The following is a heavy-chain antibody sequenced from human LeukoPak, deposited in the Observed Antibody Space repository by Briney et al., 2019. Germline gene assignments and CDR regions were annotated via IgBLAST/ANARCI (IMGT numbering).Heavy chain of an antibody. Sequence: GASVKVSCKASGLTFTSSAMQWVRQARGQRLEWIGWIVVGSGNTNYAQKFQERVTITRDMSTSTAYMELSSLRSEDTAVYYCAAGWVCSGGSSYYYFDYWGQGTLVTVSS. V-gene: IGHV1-58*02. J-gene: IGHJ4*02. CDR3: AAGWVCSGGSSYYYFDY. CDR2: IVVGSGNT. CDR1: GLTFTSSA. D-gene: IGHD2-15*01.